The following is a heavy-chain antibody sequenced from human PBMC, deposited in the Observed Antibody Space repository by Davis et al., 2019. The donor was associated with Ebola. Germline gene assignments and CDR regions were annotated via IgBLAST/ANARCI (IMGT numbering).Heavy chain of an antibody. V-gene: IGHV1-46*01. CDR2: INPSGGST. Sequence: ASVKVSCKASGYTFTSYYMHWVRQAPGQGLEWMGIINPSGGSTSYAQKFQGRVTMTRDTSTSTVYMELSSLRSEDTAVYYCARWGSGSFRYYNYMDVWGKGTTVTVSS. D-gene: IGHD3-10*01. CDR1: GYTFTSYY. J-gene: IGHJ6*03. CDR3: ARWGSGSFRYYNYMDV.